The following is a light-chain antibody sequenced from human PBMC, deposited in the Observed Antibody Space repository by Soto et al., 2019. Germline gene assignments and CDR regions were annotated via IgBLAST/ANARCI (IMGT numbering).Light chain of an antibody. CDR3: QQYGSSVRT. CDR1: QSVNSGS. Sequence: DIALTQSPGTLSLALGDRAILSCRASQSVNSGSLAWYQQRPGQAPRLLIYGATIRATGIPDKFSGSGSGTDFTLTISRLEPEDFAVYYCQQYGSSVRTFGQGTKVEIK. CDR2: GAT. V-gene: IGKV3-20*01. J-gene: IGKJ1*01.